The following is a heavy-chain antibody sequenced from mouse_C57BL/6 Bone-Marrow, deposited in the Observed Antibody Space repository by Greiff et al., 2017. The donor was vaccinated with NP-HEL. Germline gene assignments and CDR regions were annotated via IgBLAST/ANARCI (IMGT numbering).Heavy chain of an antibody. Sequence: EVQLQQSGAVLVKPGASVKMSCKASGYTFTDYYMNWVKQSPGKSLEWIGVINPYNGDTSYNQKFKGKATLTVDKSSSTAYMELNSLTSEDSAVYYCACRDYYGSRDWDFDDWGKGTTVTVSS. CDR1: GYTFTDYY. D-gene: IGHD1-1*01. CDR2: INPYNGDT. J-gene: IGHJ1*03. CDR3: ACRDYYGSRDWDFDD. V-gene: IGHV1-19*01.